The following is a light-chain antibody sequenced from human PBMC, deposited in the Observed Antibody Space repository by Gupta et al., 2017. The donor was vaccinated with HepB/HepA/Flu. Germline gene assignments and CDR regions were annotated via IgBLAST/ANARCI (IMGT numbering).Light chain of an antibody. CDR1: QSVSSY. Sequence: EIVLTQSPATLSLSPGERATLSCRDSQSVSSYLAWYQQKPGQAPRLIIYDASNRATGNPARFSGSGYEKDFTLTSSSREDEDFAVYYAQQRSNWWTFGQGTKVEIK. CDR2: DAS. V-gene: IGKV3-11*01. CDR3: QQRSNWWT. J-gene: IGKJ1*01.